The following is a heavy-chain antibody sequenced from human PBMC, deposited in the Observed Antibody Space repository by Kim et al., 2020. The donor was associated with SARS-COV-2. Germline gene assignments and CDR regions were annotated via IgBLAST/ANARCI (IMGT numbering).Heavy chain of an antibody. CDR1: GYSFTSYW. D-gene: IGHD2-8*02. CDR3: ATIWWGGLRMRPYYFDY. V-gene: IGHV5-51*01. J-gene: IGHJ4*02. CDR2: IYPGDSDT. Sequence: GESLKISCKGSGYSFTSYWIGWVRQMPGKGLEWMGIIYPGDSDTRYSPSFQGQVTISADKSISTAYLQWSSLKASDTAMYYCATIWWGGLRMRPYYFDYWGQGTLVTVSS.